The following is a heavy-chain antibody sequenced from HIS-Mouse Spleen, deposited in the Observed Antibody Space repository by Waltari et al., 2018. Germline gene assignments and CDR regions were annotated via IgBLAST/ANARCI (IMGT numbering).Heavy chain of an antibody. CDR1: GFTFSRSS. CDR3: ASLYYDILTGYYRDY. J-gene: IGHJ4*02. D-gene: IGHD3-9*01. CDR2: ISSSSSYI. V-gene: IGHV3-21*01. Sequence: EVQLGEFGGGLVKPGGALRLHWAAPGFTFSRSSMKWARQAPGKGLEWVSSISSSSSYISYADSVKGRFTISRENAKNSLYLQMNSLRAEDTAVYYCASLYYDILTGYYRDYWGQGTLVTVSS.